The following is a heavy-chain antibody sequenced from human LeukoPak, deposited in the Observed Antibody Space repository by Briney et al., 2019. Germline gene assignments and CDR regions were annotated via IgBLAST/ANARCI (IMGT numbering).Heavy chain of an antibody. J-gene: IGHJ4*02. Sequence: QSGGSLRLSCAASGFTFSGSAMYWVRQASGKGLEWVGHVRAKTYNYATAYAASVEGRFTISRDDSKSTTYLQMNSLKTEDTAMYYCASSKGGAPANWGQGTPVTVSS. D-gene: IGHD2-8*01. CDR2: VRAKTYNYAT. V-gene: IGHV3-73*01. CDR1: GFTFSGSA. CDR3: ASSKGGAPAN.